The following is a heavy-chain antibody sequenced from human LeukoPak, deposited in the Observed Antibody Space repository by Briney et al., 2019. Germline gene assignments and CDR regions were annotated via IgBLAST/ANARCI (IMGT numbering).Heavy chain of an antibody. CDR1: GGSISSSNW. J-gene: IGHJ3*02. D-gene: IGHD4-17*01. V-gene: IGHV4-4*02. CDR3: ARLDYGAYVMAFDI. CDR2: IYHSGST. Sequence: SETLSLTCAVSGGSISSSNWWSWVRPPPGKGLEWIGEIYHSGSTNYNPSLKSRVTISVDKSKNQFSLKLISVTAADTAVYYCARLDYGAYVMAFDIWGQGTMVTVSS.